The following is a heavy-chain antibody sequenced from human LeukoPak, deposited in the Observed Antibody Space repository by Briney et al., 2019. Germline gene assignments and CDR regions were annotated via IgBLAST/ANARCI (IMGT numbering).Heavy chain of an antibody. Sequence: SETLSLTCTVSGYSISSGYYWGWLRQPPGRGRRGIGRINHSGSTYYNPSLKSRVTISVDTSKNQFSLKLSSVTAADTAVYYCASQPQIQGPYYYYYGMDVWGQGTTVTVSS. CDR1: GYSISSGYY. CDR2: INHSGST. CDR3: ASQPQIQGPYYYYYGMDV. V-gene: IGHV4-38-2*02. J-gene: IGHJ6*02.